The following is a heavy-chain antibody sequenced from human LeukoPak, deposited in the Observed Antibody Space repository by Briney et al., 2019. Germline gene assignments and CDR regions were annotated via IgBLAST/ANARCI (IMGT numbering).Heavy chain of an antibody. CDR2: IKKDGIDK. D-gene: IGHD2-2*01. CDR1: GLTLSSDW. V-gene: IGHV3-7*01. J-gene: IGHJ4*02. CDR3: ARGRYSSRSGGYYFDI. Sequence: GGSLRLSCVVSGLTLSSDWMSWVRQAPGKGLEWVANIKKDGIDKYYVESVKGRFTISRDNAKNSLYLQMNSLRAEDTAVYYRARGRYSSRSGGYYFDIWGQGTLVTVSS.